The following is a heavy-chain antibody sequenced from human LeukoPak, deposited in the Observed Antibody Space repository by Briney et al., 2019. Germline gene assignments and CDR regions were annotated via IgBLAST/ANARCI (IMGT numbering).Heavy chain of an antibody. CDR3: ARGGIRVHTVGEA. CDR1: GFIVSSDD. V-gene: IGHV3-66*01. J-gene: IGHJ4*02. Sequence: GGSLRLSCSASGFIVSSDDMSWVHQAPGKGLELDSVIYIGGSTYYADSAQGRFTIFRDNSKNTLYLQMNSRRTEDTAADYCARGGIRVHTVGEAWRRGTLVTVSS. CDR2: IYIGGST. D-gene: IGHD4-17*01.